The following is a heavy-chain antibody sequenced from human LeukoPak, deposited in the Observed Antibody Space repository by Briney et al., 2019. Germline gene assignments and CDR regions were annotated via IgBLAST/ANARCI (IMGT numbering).Heavy chain of an antibody. V-gene: IGHV3-30*04. J-gene: IGHJ5*02. CDR2: VSYDGSNK. CDR1: GFTFSSFA. Sequence: PGRSLRLSCAASGFTFSSFAMHWARQAPGKGLEWVAVVSYDGSNKYYADSVKGRFTISRDNSKNTLYLQMNSLRAEDTAVYYCARSRVWFGELLYSDWFDPWGQGTLVTVSS. D-gene: IGHD3-10*01. CDR3: ARSRVWFGELLYSDWFDP.